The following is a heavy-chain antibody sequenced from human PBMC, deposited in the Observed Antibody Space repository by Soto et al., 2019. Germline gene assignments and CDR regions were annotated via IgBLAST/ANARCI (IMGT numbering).Heavy chain of an antibody. CDR1: GFTVSSNY. J-gene: IGHJ4*02. CDR2: IYSGGST. D-gene: IGHD2-21*01. CDR3: AKMPGPMAIYYCDY. Sequence: EVQLVESGGGLVQPGGSLRLSCAASGFTVSSNYMSWVRQAPGKGLEWVSVIYSGGSTYYADSVKGRFTISRHNSKNTLYLQMNSLRAEETAVYYCAKMPGPMAIYYCDYWGQGTLVTVSS. V-gene: IGHV3-53*04.